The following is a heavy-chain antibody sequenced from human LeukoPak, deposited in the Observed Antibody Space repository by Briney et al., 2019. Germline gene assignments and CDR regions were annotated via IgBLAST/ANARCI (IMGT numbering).Heavy chain of an antibody. Sequence: ASVKVSCKASGGTFSSYAISWVRQAPGQGLEWMGGIIPIFGTANYAQKFQGRVTITADESTSTAYMELSSLRSEDTAVYYCAREWAPSGYDSSGYSFDYWGQGTLVTVSS. CDR3: AREWAPSGYDSSGYSFDY. D-gene: IGHD3-22*01. CDR1: GGTFSSYA. V-gene: IGHV1-69*01. J-gene: IGHJ4*02. CDR2: IIPIFGTA.